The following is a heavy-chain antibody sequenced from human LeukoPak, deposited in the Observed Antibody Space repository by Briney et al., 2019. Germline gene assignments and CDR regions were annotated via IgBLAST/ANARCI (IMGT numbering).Heavy chain of an antibody. V-gene: IGHV4-34*01. J-gene: IGHJ4*02. CDR2: INHSGST. D-gene: IGHD3-10*01. CDR1: GGSFSGYY. Sequence: SETLSLTCAVYGGSFSGYYRSWIRQPPGKGLEWIGEINHSGSTNYNPSLKSRVTISVDTSKNQFSLKLSSVTAADTAVYYCARAPLWFGDSGPFDYWGQGTLVTVSS. CDR3: ARAPLWFGDSGPFDY.